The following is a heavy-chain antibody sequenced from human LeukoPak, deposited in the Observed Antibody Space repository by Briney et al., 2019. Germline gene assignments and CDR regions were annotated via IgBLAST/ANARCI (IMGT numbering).Heavy chain of an antibody. D-gene: IGHD3-9*01. Sequence: SETLSLTCTVSGGSISSYFWSWIRQPPGKGLEWIGYISYSGSTNYNPSLKSRVTISVGTSKSQFSPKLNSVTAADTAVYYCAREVSDYDILTGWIDYWGQGALVSVSS. CDR2: ISYSGST. V-gene: IGHV4-59*12. CDR3: AREVSDYDILTGWIDY. J-gene: IGHJ4*02. CDR1: GGSISSYF.